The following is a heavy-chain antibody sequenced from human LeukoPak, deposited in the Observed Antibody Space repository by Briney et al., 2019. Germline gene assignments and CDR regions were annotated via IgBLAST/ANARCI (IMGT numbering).Heavy chain of an antibody. J-gene: IGHJ6*03. Sequence: ASVKVSCKASGYTFTRYDINWVRQATGQGLEWMGWMNPNSGNTGYAQKFQGRVTMTRNTSISTAYMELSSLRSEDTAVYYCARAPGGGYSYGIYYYYYMDVWGKGTTVTVSS. CDR2: MNPNSGNT. D-gene: IGHD5-18*01. V-gene: IGHV1-8*01. CDR1: GYTFTRYD. CDR3: ARAPGGGYSYGIYYYYYMDV.